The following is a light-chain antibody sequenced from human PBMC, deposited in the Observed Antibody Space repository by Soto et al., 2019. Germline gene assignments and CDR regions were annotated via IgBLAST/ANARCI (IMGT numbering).Light chain of an antibody. J-gene: IGKJ1*01. CDR3: LQDYTFPWT. Sequence: IQMTQSPSSLSASVGDSVTVTCRASQSIANYLNWYQQKPGKAPKLLIYAASILQTGVTSRFSGGESGTDFTLTISNLQPEDFATYYCLQDYTFPWTFGQGTKVEIK. CDR1: QSIANY. V-gene: IGKV1-6*01. CDR2: AAS.